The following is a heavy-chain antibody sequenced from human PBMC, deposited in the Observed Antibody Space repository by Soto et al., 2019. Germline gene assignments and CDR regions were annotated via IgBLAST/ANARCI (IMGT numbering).Heavy chain of an antibody. CDR1: GGSFSGYY. V-gene: IGHV4-34*01. J-gene: IGHJ4*02. CDR2: INHSGST. Sequence: PSETLSLSCAVYGGSFSGYYWSWIRQPPGKGLEWIGEINHSGSTNYNPSLKSRVTISVDTSKNQFSLKLSSVTAADTAVYYCASRITMVRRASIAYWGQGTLVTVSS. CDR3: ASRITMVRRASIAY. D-gene: IGHD3-10*01.